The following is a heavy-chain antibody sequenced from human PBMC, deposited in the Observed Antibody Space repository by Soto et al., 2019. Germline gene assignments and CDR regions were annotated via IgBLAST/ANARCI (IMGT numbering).Heavy chain of an antibody. V-gene: IGHV4-4*07. Sequence: SETLSLTCTVSGGSISGFFWTWVRHPPGMPLEGLGHVAASGSTAYNPSLRSRLSLSLDVSKNRFSLELTSVTAADTATYFCARGGSTHYYYGLDVWGQGTTVTVSS. CDR1: GGSISGFF. CDR3: ARGGSTHYYYGLDV. J-gene: IGHJ6*02. CDR2: VAASGST.